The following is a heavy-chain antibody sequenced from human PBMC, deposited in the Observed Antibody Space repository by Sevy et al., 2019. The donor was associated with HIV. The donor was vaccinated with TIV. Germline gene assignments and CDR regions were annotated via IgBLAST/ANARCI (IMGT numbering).Heavy chain of an antibody. V-gene: IGHV4-4*07. Sequence: SETLSLTCIVSGDSISTYYWSWIRQSAGRGLEWIGRIQPSGHTNYNPSLKSRVTMSVDTSKNQFSLKLSSVTAADTAVYYCARGLGRGGSGSYFDPWGQGTLVTVSS. CDR2: IQPSGHT. CDR3: ARGLGRGGSGSYFDP. J-gene: IGHJ5*02. CDR1: GDSISTYY. D-gene: IGHD3-10*01.